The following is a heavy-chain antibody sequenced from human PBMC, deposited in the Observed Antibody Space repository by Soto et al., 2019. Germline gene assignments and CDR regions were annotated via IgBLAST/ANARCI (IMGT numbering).Heavy chain of an antibody. Sequence: QAQLRESGPGLVKPSETLSLTCTFSGDSHYWVWIRQPPGKGLEWIGSVCYSGSTCSRGTTYYNPSLKSRVPVSVQTSENQLSLNLNFVTAADTAVYYCASGTSYDAPTGFYTNYYMDLWGRGTTVTVSS. J-gene: IGHJ6*03. CDR1: GDSHY. V-gene: IGHV4-39*01. CDR3: ASGTSYDAPTGFYTNYYMDL. CDR2: VCYSGST. D-gene: IGHD3-3*01.